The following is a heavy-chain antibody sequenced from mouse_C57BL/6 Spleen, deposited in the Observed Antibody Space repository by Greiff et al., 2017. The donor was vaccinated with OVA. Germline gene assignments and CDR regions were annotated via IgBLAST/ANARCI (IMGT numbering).Heavy chain of an antibody. Sequence: EVQLQQSGPGLVKPSQSLSLTCSVTGYSITSGYYWNWIRQFPGNKLEWMGYISYDGSNNYNPSLKNRISITRDTSKNQFFLKLNSVTTEDTATYYCARGYYGYDAAMDYWGQGTSVTVSS. CDR2: ISYDGSN. CDR3: ARGYYGYDAAMDY. J-gene: IGHJ4*01. D-gene: IGHD2-2*01. CDR1: GYSITSGYY. V-gene: IGHV3-6*01.